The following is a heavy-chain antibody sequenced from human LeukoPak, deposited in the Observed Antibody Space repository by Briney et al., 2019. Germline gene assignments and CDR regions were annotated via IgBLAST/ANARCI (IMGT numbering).Heavy chain of an antibody. J-gene: IGHJ6*03. V-gene: IGHV3-48*04. Sequence: GGSLRLSCAASGFTFSSYGMNWVRQAPGKGLEWVSYISSSGSTIYYADSVKGRFTISRDNAKNSLYLQMNSLRAENTAVYYCAREGGSYYYMDVWGKGTTVTISS. CDR1: GFTFSSYG. D-gene: IGHD1-26*01. CDR2: ISSSGSTI. CDR3: AREGGSYYYMDV.